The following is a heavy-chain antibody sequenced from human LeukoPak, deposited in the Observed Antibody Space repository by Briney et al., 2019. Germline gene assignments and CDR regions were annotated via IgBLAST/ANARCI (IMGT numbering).Heavy chain of an antibody. J-gene: IGHJ4*02. CDR3: AKVVRDIVVVPDGYLDY. V-gene: IGHV3-23*01. Sequence: GGSLRLSCAASGFTFNSYWMTWVRQAPGKGLEWVSALSGSGGSTYYADSVKGRVTISRDNSKNTLYLQMNSLRAEDTAVYYCAKVVRDIVVVPDGYLDYWGQGTLVTVSS. D-gene: IGHD2-2*01. CDR2: LSGSGGST. CDR1: GFTFNSYW.